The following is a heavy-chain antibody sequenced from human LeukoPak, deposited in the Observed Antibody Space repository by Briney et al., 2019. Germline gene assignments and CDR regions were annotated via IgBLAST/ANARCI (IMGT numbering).Heavy chain of an antibody. CDR2: ISSSSSYT. J-gene: IGHJ6*02. CDR1: GFTFSDYY. Sequence: PGGSLRLSCAASGFTFSDYYMGWIRQAPGKGLEWVSYISSSSSYTNYADSVKGRFTISRDNAKNSLYLQMNSLRAEDTAVYYCARDSTVVKSYYYYYGMDVWGQGTTVTVSS. D-gene: IGHD4-23*01. CDR3: ARDSTVVKSYYYYYGMDV. V-gene: IGHV3-11*06.